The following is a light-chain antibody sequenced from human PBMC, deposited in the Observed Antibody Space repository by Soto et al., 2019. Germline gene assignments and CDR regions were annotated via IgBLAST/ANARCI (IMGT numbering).Light chain of an antibody. J-gene: IGLJ2*01. CDR2: GHN. CDR3: AVWDDSLNGRV. V-gene: IGLV1-44*01. Sequence: QSVLTQPPSASGTPGQRITISCSGGSSSIGANTVNWYQQLPGTAPKLLIYGHNQRPSGVPDRFSGSKSGTSASLAISGLQSEDEAIYYCAVWDDSLNGRVFGGGTKLTVL. CDR1: SSSIGANT.